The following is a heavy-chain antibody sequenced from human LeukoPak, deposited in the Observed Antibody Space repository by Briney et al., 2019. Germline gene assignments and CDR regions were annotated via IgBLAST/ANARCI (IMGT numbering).Heavy chain of an antibody. V-gene: IGHV3-23*01. Sequence: GGSLRLSCAASGFTFSNYAMNWVRQAPGKGLEWVSDIDAGGGTYYAVSVRGRFTVSRDNPKNTLYLQMNSLRAEDTAVYYCAKCDGYNLYYFDYWGQGTLVTVSS. CDR2: IDAGGGT. D-gene: IGHD5-24*01. J-gene: IGHJ4*02. CDR1: GFTFSNYA. CDR3: AKCDGYNLYYFDY.